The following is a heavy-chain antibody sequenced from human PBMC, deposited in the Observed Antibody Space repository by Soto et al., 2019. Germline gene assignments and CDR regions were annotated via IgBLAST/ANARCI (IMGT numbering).Heavy chain of an antibody. CDR2: INAGNGNT. D-gene: IGHD6-13*01. Sequence: QVQLVQSGAEVKKPGASVKVYCKASGYTFTSYAMHWVRQAPGQRLEWMGWINAGNGNTKYSQKFQGRVTITRDTSASTAYMELSSLRSEDTAVYYCARGIAAAGTGGYWGQGTLVTVSS. V-gene: IGHV1-3*01. J-gene: IGHJ4*02. CDR3: ARGIAAAGTGGY. CDR1: GYTFTSYA.